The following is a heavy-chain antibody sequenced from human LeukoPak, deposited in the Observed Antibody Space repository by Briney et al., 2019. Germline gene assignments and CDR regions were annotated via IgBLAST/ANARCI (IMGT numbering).Heavy chain of an antibody. CDR2: INPNSGGT. V-gene: IGHV1-2*02. J-gene: IGHJ4*01. Sequence: ASVKVSCKASGYTFTGYYMLWVRQAPGQGLEWMGWINPNSGGTNYAQKFQGRVTMTRDTSISTAYMELSRLRSDDTAVYYCARDRQGYSSSFDYWGQGTLVTVSS. CDR1: GYTFTGYY. D-gene: IGHD6-6*01. CDR3: ARDRQGYSSSFDY.